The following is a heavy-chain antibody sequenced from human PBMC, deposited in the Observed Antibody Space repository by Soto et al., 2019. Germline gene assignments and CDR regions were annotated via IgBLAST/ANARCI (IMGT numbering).Heavy chain of an antibody. V-gene: IGHV1-69*06. J-gene: IGHJ5*02. D-gene: IGHD2-2*01. Sequence: QVQLVQSGAEVKKPGSSVKVSCKGSGGFNSYSISWVRQAPGQGPEWMGGIIPIFATPTYAQKFQGRVTITADKSTSTAYMELSRLTSEYTAVYYCARGGPVIIPAATNWFDPWGQGTLVSVSS. CDR1: GGFNSYS. CDR3: ARGGPVIIPAATNWFDP. CDR2: IIPIFATP.